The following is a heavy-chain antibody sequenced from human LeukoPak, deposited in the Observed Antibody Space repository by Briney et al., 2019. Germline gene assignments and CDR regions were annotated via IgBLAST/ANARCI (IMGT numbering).Heavy chain of an antibody. D-gene: IGHD2-15*01. Sequence: ASVKVSCKASGYTFTGYYMHWVRQAPGQGLEWMGWINPNSGGTNYAQKFQGRVTMTRDTSISTAYMELSRLTSDDTAVYYCARELVVVAATSFDPWGQGTLVTVSS. CDR2: INPNSGGT. V-gene: IGHV1-2*02. CDR3: ARELVVVAATSFDP. J-gene: IGHJ5*02. CDR1: GYTFTGYY.